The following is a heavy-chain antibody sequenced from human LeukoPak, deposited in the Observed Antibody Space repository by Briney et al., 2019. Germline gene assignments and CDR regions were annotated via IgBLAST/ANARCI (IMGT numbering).Heavy chain of an antibody. J-gene: IGHJ6*02. CDR3: ARGASGGGVDYYYGLDV. CDR2: ISGSGGST. Sequence: PGGSLRLSCAASGFTFSSYAMSWVRQAPGKGLEWVSAISGSGGSTYYADSVKGRFTISRDNSKNTLYLQMNSLRAEDTAIYYCARGASGGGVDYYYGLDVWGQGTTVTVSS. D-gene: IGHD6-19*01. CDR1: GFTFSSYA. V-gene: IGHV3-23*01.